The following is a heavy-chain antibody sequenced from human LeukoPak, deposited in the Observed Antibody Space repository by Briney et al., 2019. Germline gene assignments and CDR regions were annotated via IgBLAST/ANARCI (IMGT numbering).Heavy chain of an antibody. D-gene: IGHD2-2*01. V-gene: IGHV3-21*01. CDR2: ISSSSNYI. Sequence: GGSLRLSCAASGFTFSSYSVNWVRQAPGKGLEWVSSISSSSNYIYYADSVKGRFTISRDNAKNSLFLQMNSLRGEDTAVYYCASGVVVPAALIDPFDYWGQGTLLTVSS. J-gene: IGHJ4*02. CDR3: ASGVVVPAALIDPFDY. CDR1: GFTFSSYS.